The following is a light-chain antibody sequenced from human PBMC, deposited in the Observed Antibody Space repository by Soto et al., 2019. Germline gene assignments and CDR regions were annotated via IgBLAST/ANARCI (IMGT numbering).Light chain of an antibody. V-gene: IGKV1-27*01. CDR1: QGISNY. Sequence: DIPMTQSPSSLSASVGDRVTITCRASQGISNYLAWYQQKPGKVPKLLIYAASTLQSGVPSRFSGSGSGTDFTPTISSLQPEDVATYYCQKYNSAQWTFGQGTKVEIK. CDR3: QKYNSAQWT. J-gene: IGKJ1*01. CDR2: AAS.